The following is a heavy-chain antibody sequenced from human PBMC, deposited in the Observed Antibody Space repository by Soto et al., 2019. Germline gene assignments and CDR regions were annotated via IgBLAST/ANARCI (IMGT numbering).Heavy chain of an antibody. CDR3: AKDRLGGNFDY. V-gene: IGHV3-23*01. Sequence: EVQVLDCGGGLVQPGGSLRLSCAASGFTFNNYAMNWVRQAPGKGLEWVATISGTGGSTYYADSVKGRFTISRDNSKNTLYLQMNSLRVEDTAAYYCAKDRLGGNFDYWGQGTQVTVSS. CDR2: ISGTGGST. CDR1: GFTFNNYA. J-gene: IGHJ4*02.